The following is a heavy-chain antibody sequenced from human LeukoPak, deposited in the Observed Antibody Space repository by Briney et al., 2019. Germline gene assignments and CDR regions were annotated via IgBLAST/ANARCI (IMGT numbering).Heavy chain of an antibody. J-gene: IGHJ4*02. Sequence: PGGALRLSCAASGFTFSSYEMNWVRQAPGKGLEWVSYISSSGRTIYYADSVTGRFTISRDNAKTSLYLQMNSLRAEDTAVYYCAGYSGPFDYWGQGTLVTVSS. CDR2: ISSSGRTI. CDR3: AGYSGPFDY. D-gene: IGHD5-12*01. V-gene: IGHV3-48*03. CDR1: GFTFSSYE.